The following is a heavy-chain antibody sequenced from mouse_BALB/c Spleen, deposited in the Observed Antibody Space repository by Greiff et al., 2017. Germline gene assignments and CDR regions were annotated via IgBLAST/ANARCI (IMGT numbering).Heavy chain of an antibody. J-gene: IGHJ4*01. D-gene: IGHD1-1*02. CDR1: GFTFNTYA. V-gene: IGHV10-1*02. CDR3: VGLGVDYYAMDY. CDR2: IRSKSNNYAT. Sequence: DVKLVESGGGLVQPKGSLKLSCAASGFTFNTYAMNWVRQAPGKGLEWVARIRSKSNNYATYYADSVKDRFTISRDDSQSMLYLQMNNLKTEDTAMYYCVGLGVDYYAMDYWGQGTSVTVSS.